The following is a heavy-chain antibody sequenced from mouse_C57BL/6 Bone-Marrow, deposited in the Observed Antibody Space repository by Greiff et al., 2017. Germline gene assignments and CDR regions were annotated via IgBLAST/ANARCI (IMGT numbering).Heavy chain of an antibody. V-gene: IGHV1-26*01. CDR2: INPNNGGT. J-gene: IGHJ2*01. Sequence: EVQLQQSGPELVKPGASVKISCKASGYTFTNYYMNWVKQTPGKSLEWIGDINPNNGGTGDNQTFKGKATLTVDKSSSKAYIELRSLTSEDSAVYYCARGNLWGQGKTITVSA. CDR3: ARGNL. CDR1: GYTFTNYY. D-gene: IGHD5-1*01.